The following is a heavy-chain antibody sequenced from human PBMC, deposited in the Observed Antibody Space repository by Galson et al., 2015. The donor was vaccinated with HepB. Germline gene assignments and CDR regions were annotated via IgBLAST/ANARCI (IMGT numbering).Heavy chain of an antibody. V-gene: IGHV3-30*18. CDR2: ISYDGSNK. D-gene: IGHD2-2*02. J-gene: IGHJ4*02. CDR1: GFTFSSYG. Sequence: SLRLSCAASGFTFSSYGMHWVRQAPGKGLEWVAVISYDGSNKYYADSVKGRFTISRDNSKNTLYLQMNSLRAEDTAVYYCAKGHYCSSTSCYTYSGDYVFWGQGTLVTVSS. CDR3: AKGHYCSSTSCYTYSGDYVF.